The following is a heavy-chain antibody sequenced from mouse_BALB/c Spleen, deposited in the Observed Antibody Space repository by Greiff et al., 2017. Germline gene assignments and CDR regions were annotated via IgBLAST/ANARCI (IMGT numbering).Heavy chain of an antibody. CDR1: GFTFSSYA. Sequence: DVQLVESGGGLVKPGGSLKLSCAASGFTFSSYAMSWVRQTPEKRLEWVATISSGGSYTYYPDSVKGRFTISRDNAKNTLYLQMSSLRSEDTAMYYCARRYRYDEGEFAYWGQGTLVTVSA. J-gene: IGHJ3*01. CDR3: ARRYRYDEGEFAY. V-gene: IGHV5-9-3*01. CDR2: ISSGGSYT. D-gene: IGHD2-14*01.